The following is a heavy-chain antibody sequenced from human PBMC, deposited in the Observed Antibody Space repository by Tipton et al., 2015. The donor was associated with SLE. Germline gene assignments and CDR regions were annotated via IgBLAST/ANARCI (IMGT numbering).Heavy chain of an antibody. J-gene: IGHJ6*03. D-gene: IGHD6-25*01. CDR2: IRSKAYGGTT. CDR1: GFTFGDYA. CDR3: AREEYSSGSEDYYMDV. Sequence: RSLRLSCTASGFTFGDYAMSWSRQAPGKGLEWVGFIRSKAYGGTTEYAASVKGRFTISRDDSKSIAYLQMNSLKAEDTAVYYCAREEYSSGSEDYYMDVWGKGTTVTVSS. V-gene: IGHV3-49*03.